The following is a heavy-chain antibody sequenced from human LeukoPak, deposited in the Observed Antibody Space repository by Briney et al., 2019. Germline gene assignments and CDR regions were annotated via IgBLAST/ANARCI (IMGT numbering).Heavy chain of an antibody. CDR2: INHSGST. D-gene: IGHD6-13*01. J-gene: IGHJ4*02. CDR3: ARGSDGGRSGIATNYFDY. Sequence: PSETLSLTCAVYGGSISGYYWSWIRQPPGKGLEWIGEINHSGSTNYNPSLKSRVTISVDTSKNQFSLKLSSVTAADTAVYYCARGSDGGRSGIATNYFDYWGKGTLVTVSS. V-gene: IGHV4-34*01. CDR1: GGSISGYY.